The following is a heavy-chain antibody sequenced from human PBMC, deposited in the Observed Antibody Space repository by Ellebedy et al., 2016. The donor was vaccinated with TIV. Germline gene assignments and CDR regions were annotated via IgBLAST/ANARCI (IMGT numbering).Heavy chain of an antibody. V-gene: IGHV2-5*02. J-gene: IGHJ3*01. CDR2: IYWDDDK. Sequence: SGPTLVXPTQTLTLTCTFSGFSLNTRGVGVGWIRQPPGKALEWLAFIYWDDDKCYRPSLKTRLTIAKDTATNQVVLTMTDMDPVDTATYYCAHEAMIANLAFDVWGQGTMVTVSS. CDR3: AHEAMIANLAFDV. D-gene: IGHD3-16*01. CDR1: GFSLNTRGVG.